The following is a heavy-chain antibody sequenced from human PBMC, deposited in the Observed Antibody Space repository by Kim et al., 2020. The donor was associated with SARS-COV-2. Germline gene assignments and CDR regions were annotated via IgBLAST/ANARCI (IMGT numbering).Heavy chain of an antibody. J-gene: IGHJ4*02. D-gene: IGHD2-2*01. Sequence: YNPYLRSRVTISVDTSKNQFSLKLSSVTAADTAVYYCARLSTRGHYYFDYWGQGTLVTVSS. V-gene: IGHV4-34*01. CDR3: ARLSTRGHYYFDY.